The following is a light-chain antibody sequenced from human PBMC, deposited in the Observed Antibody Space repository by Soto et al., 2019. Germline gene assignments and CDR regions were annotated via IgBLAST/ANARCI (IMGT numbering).Light chain of an antibody. J-gene: IGLJ2*01. Sequence: QSALTQPASVSGSPGQWFTISCTGTSSDVGDYNHVSWYQQHPGKAPKLMIYDVSHRPSGVSNRFSGSKSGNTASLTISGLQAEDEADYYCSSYTTSSTLFGGGTKLTVL. CDR3: SSYTTSSTL. V-gene: IGLV2-14*01. CDR1: SSDVGDYNH. CDR2: DVS.